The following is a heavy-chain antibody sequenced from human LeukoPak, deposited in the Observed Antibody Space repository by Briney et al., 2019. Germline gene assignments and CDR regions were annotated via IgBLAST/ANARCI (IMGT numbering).Heavy chain of an antibody. CDR1: GGSISSGDYY. CDR2: IYYSGST. D-gene: IGHD3-10*01. CDR3: ARVYGSGSYFFDY. Sequence: SETLSLTCTVSGGSISSGDYYWSWIRQPPGKGLEGIGYIYYSGSTYYTPSLKSRVTISVDTSKNQFSLKLSSVTAADTAVYYCARVYGSGSYFFDYWGQGTLVTVSS. J-gene: IGHJ4*02. V-gene: IGHV4-30-4*01.